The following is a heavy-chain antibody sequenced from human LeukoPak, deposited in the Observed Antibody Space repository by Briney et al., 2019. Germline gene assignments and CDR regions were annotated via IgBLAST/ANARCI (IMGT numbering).Heavy chain of an antibody. Sequence: SETLSLTCTVSGGSINSYSWNWIRQPPGKGLEWIGYISYNGSPDYNPSFESRVTMSVDTSQGQFSLRLSSVTAADTAVYYCARFRGTSSWHQEVFDYWGQGAPVTVSS. J-gene: IGHJ4*02. V-gene: IGHV4-59*08. D-gene: IGHD2-2*01. CDR3: ARFRGTSSWHQEVFDY. CDR1: GGSINSYS. CDR2: ISYNGSP.